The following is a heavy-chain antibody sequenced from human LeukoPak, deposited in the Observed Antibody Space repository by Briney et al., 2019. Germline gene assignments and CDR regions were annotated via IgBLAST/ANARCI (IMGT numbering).Heavy chain of an antibody. CDR1: GFTISCYG. CDR3: ARVHFSSSPYFDY. CDR2: IWYDGSNK. V-gene: IGHV3-33*01. D-gene: IGHD6-6*01. J-gene: IGHJ4*02. Sequence: GGSLRLSCAASGFTISCYGMHWVRQAPGKGLERVAVIWYDGSNKYYADSVKGRFTISRDNSKNTLYLQMNSLRAEDTAVYYCARVHFSSSPYFDYWGQGTLVTVSS.